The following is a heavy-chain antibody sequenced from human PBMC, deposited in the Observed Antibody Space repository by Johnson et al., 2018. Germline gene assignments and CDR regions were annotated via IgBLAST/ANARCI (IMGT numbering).Heavy chain of an antibody. D-gene: IGHD2-21*02. V-gene: IGHV3-9*01. J-gene: IGHJ6*03. CDR2: ISWNSGSI. Sequence: VQLVESGGGLVQPGRSXRLSCAASGFTFDDYAMHWVRQAPGKGLEWVSGISWNSGSIGYADSVKGRFTISRDNAKNSLYLQMNSLRAEDTALYYCAKDRGTAYYYYYMDVWGKGTTVTVSS. CDR1: GFTFDDYA. CDR3: AKDRGTAYYYYYMDV.